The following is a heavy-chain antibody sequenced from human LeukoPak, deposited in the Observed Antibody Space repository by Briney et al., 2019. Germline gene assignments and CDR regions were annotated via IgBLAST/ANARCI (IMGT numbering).Heavy chain of an antibody. CDR2: ISYDGSNK. D-gene: IGHD3-22*01. J-gene: IGHJ4*02. CDR1: GFTFISYC. Sequence: SLILSCAASGFTFISYCMHCVRQAPAKGLEGVAVISYDGSNKYYADSVKGRFTISRDNSKNTLYLQMNSLRAADTAVYYCARDYYDSSGIFDYWGQGTLVTVS. CDR3: ARDYYDSSGIFDY. V-gene: IGHV3-30*03.